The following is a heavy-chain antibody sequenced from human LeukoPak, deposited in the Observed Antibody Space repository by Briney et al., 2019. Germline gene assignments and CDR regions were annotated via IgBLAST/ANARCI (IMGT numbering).Heavy chain of an antibody. V-gene: IGHV3-15*01. D-gene: IGHD6-19*01. CDR2: IKSNTDGGTT. Sequence: GGSLRLSCAASGFTFSNAWMSWVRQAPGKGLEWVGRIKSNTDGGTTDYAAPVKGRFTNSRDDSKNTLHLQMNSLKTEDTAVYYCTTDQPPPAVAGIFDFQHRGQGTLVTVSS. J-gene: IGHJ1*01. CDR3: TTDQPPPAVAGIFDFQH. CDR1: GFTFSNAW.